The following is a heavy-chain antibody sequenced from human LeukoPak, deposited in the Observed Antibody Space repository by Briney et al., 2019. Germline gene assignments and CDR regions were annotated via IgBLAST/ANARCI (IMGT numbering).Heavy chain of an antibody. D-gene: IGHD3-3*01. Sequence: SETLSLTCTVSGGSISSSSHYWGWIRQPPGKGLEWIGSISNSGSTYYNPSLKSRVTISVDTSKNHFSLKLSSVTAADTAVYYCARDFRGGYDFWSGYYTPYYFDYWGQGTLVTVSP. CDR3: ARDFRGGYDFWSGYYTPYYFDY. J-gene: IGHJ4*02. CDR2: ISNSGST. V-gene: IGHV4-39*07. CDR1: GGSISSSSHY.